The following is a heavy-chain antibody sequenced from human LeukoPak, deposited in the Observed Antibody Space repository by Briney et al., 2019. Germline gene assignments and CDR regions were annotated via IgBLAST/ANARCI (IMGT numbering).Heavy chain of an antibody. CDR1: XYTFTGXX. CDR3: ARYVMGLDF. D-gene: IGHD2-8*01. CDR2: INPNSGGT. J-gene: IGHJ4*02. Sequence: ASVKVSCKASXYTFTGXXXXXXXXXXGXXLEWMGRINPNSGGTXYXQKFQGRXTXXXXXXISTAYMELSRLRSDDTAVYYCARYVMGLDFWGQGTLVTVSS. V-gene: IGHV1-2*06.